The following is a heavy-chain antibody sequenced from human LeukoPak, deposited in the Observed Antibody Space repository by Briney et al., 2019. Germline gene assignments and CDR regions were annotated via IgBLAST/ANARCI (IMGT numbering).Heavy chain of an antibody. V-gene: IGHV1-2*04. CDR2: INPNGGGT. Sequence: GASVKVSCKASGYTFTYYYIHWVRQVPGQGLEWMGWINPNGGGTHYARKFQGWVTMTKDTSINTVHVELSSLRSDDTAVYYCARDDGSSSRRGSDYWGQGTLVAVPS. J-gene: IGHJ4*02. CDR1: GYTFTYYY. D-gene: IGHD6-13*01. CDR3: ARDDGSSSRRGSDY.